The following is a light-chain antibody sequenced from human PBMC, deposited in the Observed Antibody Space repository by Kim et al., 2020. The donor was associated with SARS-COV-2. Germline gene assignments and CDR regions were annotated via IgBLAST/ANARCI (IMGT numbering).Light chain of an antibody. V-gene: IGLV3-19*01. CDR3: NSRDSSGNHVV. CDR1: SLRSYY. Sequence: ALGQTVRITCQGDSLRSYYASWYQQKPGQAPVLVIYGKNNRPSGIPDRFSGSSSGDTASLTITGAQAEDEADYYCNSRDSSGNHVVFGGGTQLTVL. J-gene: IGLJ2*01. CDR2: GKN.